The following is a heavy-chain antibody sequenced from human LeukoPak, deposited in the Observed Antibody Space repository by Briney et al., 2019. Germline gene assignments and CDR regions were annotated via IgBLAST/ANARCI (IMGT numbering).Heavy chain of an antibody. D-gene: IGHD3-3*01. CDR2: IRYGGSNK. CDR1: GFTFSSYG. CDR3: AKDARVHHNWFDP. Sequence: PGGSLRLSCAASGFTFSSYGMHWVRQAPGKGLEWVAFIRYGGSNKYYADSVKGRFTISRDNSKNTLYLQMNSLRAEDTAVYYCAKDARVHHNWFDPWGQGTLVTVSS. V-gene: IGHV3-30*02. J-gene: IGHJ5*02.